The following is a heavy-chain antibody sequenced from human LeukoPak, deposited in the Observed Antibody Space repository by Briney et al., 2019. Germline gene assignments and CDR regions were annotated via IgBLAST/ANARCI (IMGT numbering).Heavy chain of an antibody. CDR3: AREWAY. J-gene: IGHJ4*02. CDR1: GYSITSGYY. V-gene: IGHV4-38-2*02. CDR2: IYHSGST. Sequence: SETVSLTCTVSGYSITSGYYWGWIRPHPGKGLEWIGNIYHSGSTYYNPSLKSRVTISVDTSKNQFSLRLNSVTAADTAVYYSAREWAYWGQGTLVTVSS.